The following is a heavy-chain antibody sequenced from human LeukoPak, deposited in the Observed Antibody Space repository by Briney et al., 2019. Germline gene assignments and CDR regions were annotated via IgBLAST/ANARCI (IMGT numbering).Heavy chain of an antibody. CDR2: ISSSSSYI. V-gene: IGHV3-21*01. Sequence: GGSLRLSCAASGFTFSSYSMNWVRQAPGKGLEWDSSISSSSSYIYYADSVKGRFTISRDNAKNSLYLQMNSLRAEDTAVYYCARDANSGWYWSHWGQGTLVTVSS. D-gene: IGHD6-19*01. J-gene: IGHJ4*02. CDR3: ARDANSGWYWSH. CDR1: GFTFSSYS.